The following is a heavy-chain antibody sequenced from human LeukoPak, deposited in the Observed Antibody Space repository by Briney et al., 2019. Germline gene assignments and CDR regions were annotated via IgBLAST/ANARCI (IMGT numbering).Heavy chain of an antibody. CDR2: IYYSGST. V-gene: IGHV4-59*01. J-gene: IGHJ4*02. CDR1: GGSISSYY. D-gene: IGHD6-19*01. CDR3: ARVGYDSSGWYGSLYADY. Sequence: SETLSLTCTVSGGSISSYYWSWIRQPPGKGLEWIGYIYYSGSTNYNPSLKSRVTISVDTSKNQFSLKLSSVTAADTAVYYCARVGYDSSGWYGSLYADYWGQGTLATVSS.